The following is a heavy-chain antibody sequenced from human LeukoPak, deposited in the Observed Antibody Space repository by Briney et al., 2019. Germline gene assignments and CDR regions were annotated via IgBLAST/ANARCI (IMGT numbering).Heavy chain of an antibody. J-gene: IGHJ4*02. CDR3: TTSPSIDIVVVVAATVTDY. CDR1: GFTFSNAW. V-gene: IGHV3-15*07. CDR2: IKSKTDGGTT. D-gene: IGHD2-15*01. Sequence: PGGSLRLSCAASGFTFSNAWMNWVRQAPGKGLEWVGRIKSKTDGGTTDYAAPVKGRFTISRDDSKNTLYLQMNSLKTEDTAVYYCTTSPSIDIVVVVAATVTDYWGQGTLVTVSS.